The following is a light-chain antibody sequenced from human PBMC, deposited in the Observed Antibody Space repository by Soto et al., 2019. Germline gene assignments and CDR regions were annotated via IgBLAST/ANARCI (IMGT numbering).Light chain of an antibody. V-gene: IGLV2-14*01. CDR3: SSYTSSSTLV. J-gene: IGLJ1*01. Sequence: QSALTQPASVSGSPGQSITISCTGTSSDVGGYNDVSWYQQHPGKAPKLMIYDVSNRPSGVSNRFSGSKSGNTASLPISGLQAEDEADYYCSSYTSSSTLVFGTGTKVTVL. CDR1: SSDVGGYND. CDR2: DVS.